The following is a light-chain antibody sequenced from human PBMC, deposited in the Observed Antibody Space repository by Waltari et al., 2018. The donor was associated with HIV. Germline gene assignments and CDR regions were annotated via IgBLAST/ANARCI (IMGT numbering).Light chain of an antibody. CDR2: GVS. CDR3: SAYTTYSPLAV. J-gene: IGLJ2*01. Sequence: QSALTQPASVSGSPGQSITISCTGPSSAIGGYDYVSWYQQHPGKAPKLLIYGVSSRPSGVSNRFSGSRSGNTASLTISGLQADDEAHYYCSAYTTYSPLAVFGGGTKLTVL. CDR1: SSAIGGYDY. V-gene: IGLV2-14*01.